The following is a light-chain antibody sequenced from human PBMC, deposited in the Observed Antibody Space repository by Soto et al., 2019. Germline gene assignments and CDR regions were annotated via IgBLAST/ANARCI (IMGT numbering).Light chain of an antibody. CDR3: SSKRTTTSLV. V-gene: IGLV2-14*01. Sequence: QSVLTQPASVSGSPGQTITISCTGTSSDVGAYNYVSWYQQHPGKAPRLMIYEVSNRPSGVSDRFSGSKSGNTASLTISGLQTQDEADYFCSSKRTTTSLVFGTGTKVTVL. J-gene: IGLJ1*01. CDR2: EVS. CDR1: SSDVGAYNY.